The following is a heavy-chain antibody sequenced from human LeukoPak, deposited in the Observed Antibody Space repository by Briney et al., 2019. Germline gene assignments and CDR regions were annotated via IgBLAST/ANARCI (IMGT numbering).Heavy chain of an antibody. CDR3: ARGQGHITIVRGVIRFDP. J-gene: IGHJ5*02. D-gene: IGHD3-10*01. Sequence: PSETLSLTCTVSGGSISSSSYYWGWIRQPPGKGLEWIGSIYYSGSTNYNPSLKSRVTISVDTSKNQFSLKLSSVTAADTAVYYCARGQGHITIVRGVIRFDPWGQGTLVTVSS. V-gene: IGHV4-39*07. CDR2: IYYSGST. CDR1: GGSISSSSYY.